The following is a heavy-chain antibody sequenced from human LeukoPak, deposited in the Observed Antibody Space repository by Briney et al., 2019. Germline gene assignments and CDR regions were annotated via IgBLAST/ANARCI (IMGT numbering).Heavy chain of an antibody. CDR2: IDAGNGRT. CDR1: GYDFTKYA. J-gene: IGHJ4*02. V-gene: IGHV1-3*03. D-gene: IGHD6-19*01. Sequence: ASVKVSCKASGYDFTKYAVQWVRQAPGQRLGGMGWIDAGNGRTKYSQEFQGRVTITRDTSANTAYMELSSLRSEDMAVYYCARAVKYRSGPLTDLLPYYFDYWGQGTLVTVSS. CDR3: ARAVKYRSGPLTDLLPYYFDY.